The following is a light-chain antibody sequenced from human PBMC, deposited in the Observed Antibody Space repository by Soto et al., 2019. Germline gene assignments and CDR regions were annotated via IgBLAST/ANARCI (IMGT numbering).Light chain of an antibody. V-gene: IGLV2-23*02. J-gene: IGLJ7*01. Sequence: QSALTQPASVSGCPGQSITISCTGTSSDVGSYKLVSWYQQHPGKAPKLMISEVSKRPSGISDRFSGSKSGSTASLTISGLQAEDEADYYCCSYAGTSTHTVFGGCTQLTVL. CDR2: EVS. CDR3: CSYAGTSTHTV. CDR1: SSDVGSYKL.